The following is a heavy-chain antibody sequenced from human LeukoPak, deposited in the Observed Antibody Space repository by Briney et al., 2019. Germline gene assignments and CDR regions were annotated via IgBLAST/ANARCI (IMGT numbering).Heavy chain of an antibody. J-gene: IGHJ5*02. Sequence: SVKVSCKASGGTFSSYAISWVRQAPGQGLEWMGGIIPIFGTANYAQKFQGRVTITTDESTSTAYMELSSLRSEYTAVYYCARVSTVTTGWFDPWGQGTLVTVSS. CDR3: ARVSTVTTGWFDP. D-gene: IGHD4-11*01. V-gene: IGHV1-69*05. CDR2: IIPIFGTA. CDR1: GGTFSSYA.